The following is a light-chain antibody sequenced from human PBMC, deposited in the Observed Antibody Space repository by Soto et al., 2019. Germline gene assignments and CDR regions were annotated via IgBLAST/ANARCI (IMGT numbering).Light chain of an antibody. J-gene: IGKJ5*01. CDR3: QQCGSSPIT. Sequence: DIQMTQSPASLSASVGDRVTITCQASQDISNYLNWYQQKPGKAPKLLIYAASTLQSGVPSRFSGSGSGTDFTLTISRLEPEDFAVYYCQQCGSSPITFGQGTRLEIK. CDR2: AAS. CDR1: QDISNY. V-gene: IGKV1-39*01.